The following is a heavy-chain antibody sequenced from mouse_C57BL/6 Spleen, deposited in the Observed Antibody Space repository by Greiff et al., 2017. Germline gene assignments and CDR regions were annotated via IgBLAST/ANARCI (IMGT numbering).Heavy chain of an antibody. J-gene: IGHJ4*01. CDR2: IHPNSGST. V-gene: IGHV1-64*01. CDR3: ARRPSITTGGGYAMDD. Sequence: QVQLQQPGAELVKPGASVKLSCKASGYTFTSYWMHWVKQRPGQGLEWIGMIHPNSGSTNYNEKFKSKATLTVDKSSTTAYMPLSSLTSEDAAVSYCARRPSITTGGGYAMDDWGKGTSVTVS. D-gene: IGHD1-1*01. CDR1: GYTFTSYW.